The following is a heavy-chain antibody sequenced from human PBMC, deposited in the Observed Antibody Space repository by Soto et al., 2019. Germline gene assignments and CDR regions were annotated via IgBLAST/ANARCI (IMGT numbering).Heavy chain of an antibody. Sequence: SETLSLTCAVYGGSFSGYYWSWIRQPPGKGLEWIGEINHSGSTNYNPSLKSRVTISVDTSKNQFSPKLSSVTAADTAVYYCARGGRITIFGVVIIRGYGMDVWGQGTTVTVSS. D-gene: IGHD3-3*01. CDR2: INHSGST. CDR3: ARGGRITIFGVVIIRGYGMDV. CDR1: GGSFSGYY. V-gene: IGHV4-34*01. J-gene: IGHJ6*02.